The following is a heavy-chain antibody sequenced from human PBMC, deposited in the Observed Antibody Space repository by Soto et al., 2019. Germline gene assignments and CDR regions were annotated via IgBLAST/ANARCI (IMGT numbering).Heavy chain of an antibody. CDR1: GFTFSSYA. CDR3: AKVRHTSWSCQYFDY. D-gene: IGHD3-10*01. V-gene: IGHV3-23*01. CDR2: ISGSGGNT. J-gene: IGHJ4*02. Sequence: EVQLLESGGGLVQPGGSLRLSCAASGFTFSSYAMSWVRQAPGKGLEWVSGISGSGGNTYYAESVKGRFTMSRDNSKNSMDLKMNSLSDAAMDVYYCAKVRHTSWSCQYFDYWGQGTLVTVSS.